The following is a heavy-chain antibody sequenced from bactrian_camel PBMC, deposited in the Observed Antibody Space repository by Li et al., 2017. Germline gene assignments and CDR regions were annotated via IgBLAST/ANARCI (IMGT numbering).Heavy chain of an antibody. J-gene: IGHJ6*01. Sequence: HVQLVESGGGSVQAGGSLRLSRLLSGFTYDMYCMGWFRQAPGKEHEGVAIIESVGATTYIDSVKGRFTISKDSAKKTIYLQMNSLKPEDTGKYYCAATMPYVGCNSTPRADKFTSWGQGTQVTVS. CDR3: AATMPYVGCNSTPRADKFTS. CDR2: IESVGAT. CDR1: GFTYDMYC. V-gene: IGHV3S6*01. D-gene: IGHD3*01.